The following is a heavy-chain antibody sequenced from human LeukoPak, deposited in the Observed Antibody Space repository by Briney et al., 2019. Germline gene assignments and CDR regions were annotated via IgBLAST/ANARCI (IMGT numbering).Heavy chain of an antibody. V-gene: IGHV4-59*01. Sequence: PSETLSLTCTVSGGSISSYYWSWIRQPPGKGLEWIGYIYYSGSTNYNPSLKSRVTISVDTSKNQFSLKLSSVTAADTAVYYCARGGYCSGGSCYGYYYDSSGYYFYWGQGTLVTVSS. J-gene: IGHJ4*02. CDR1: GGSISSYY. CDR3: ARGGYCSGGSCYGYYYDSSGYYFY. D-gene: IGHD3-22*01. CDR2: IYYSGST.